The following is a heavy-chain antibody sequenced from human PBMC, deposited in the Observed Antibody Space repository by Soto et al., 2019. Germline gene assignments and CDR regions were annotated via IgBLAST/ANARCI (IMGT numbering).Heavy chain of an antibody. CDR3: ARHTPAISISDH. D-gene: IGHD2-15*01. Sequence: QLQLQESGPGLVKPSETLSLTCTVSGGSISSSSYYWGWIRQPPGKGLEWIGSIYYSGRTYYTPSLKTQVTISVDTAKNQFSLKLSSVTAADTAVYYCARHTPAISISDHWGQGTLVTVSS. V-gene: IGHV4-39*01. CDR2: IYYSGRT. CDR1: GGSISSSSYY. J-gene: IGHJ4*02.